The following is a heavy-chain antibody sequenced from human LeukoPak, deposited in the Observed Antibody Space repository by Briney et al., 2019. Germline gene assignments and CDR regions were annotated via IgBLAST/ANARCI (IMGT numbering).Heavy chain of an antibody. CDR1: GGSISSRNW. D-gene: IGHD1-26*01. CDR2: ISRAGNI. CDR3: ARGQGAADY. Sequence: PSETLSLTCAVSGGSISSRNWWGWVRQPPGKGLEWIGEISRAGNIDYDPSVRGRATISLDKSKSQFSLRLTSLTSADTAVYYCARGQGAADYWGQGILVIVSS. J-gene: IGHJ4*02. V-gene: IGHV4-4*02.